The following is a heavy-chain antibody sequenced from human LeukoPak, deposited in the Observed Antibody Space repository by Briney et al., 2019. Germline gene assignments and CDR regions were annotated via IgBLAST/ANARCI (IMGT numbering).Heavy chain of an antibody. CDR1: GFTFGDYA. CDR3: ARLGSPTYYYIMDV. V-gene: IGHV3-49*04. D-gene: IGHD7-27*01. Sequence: GGSLRLSCTASGFTFGDYAMSWVRQAPGKGLEWVGFIRSKAYGGTTEYAASVKGRFTISRDDSRSIAYLQMNSLRVEDTAVYYCARLGSPTYYYIMDVWGQGTTVTVSS. J-gene: IGHJ6*02. CDR2: IRSKAYGGTT.